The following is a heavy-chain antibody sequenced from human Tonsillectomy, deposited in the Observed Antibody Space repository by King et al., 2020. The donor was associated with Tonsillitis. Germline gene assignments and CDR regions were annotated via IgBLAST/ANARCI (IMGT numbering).Heavy chain of an antibody. V-gene: IGHV1-69*01. J-gene: IGHJ3*01. D-gene: IGHD3-22*01. CDR3: ARDRLGYYHDNIEEGGGAFDF. Sequence: VQLVQSGAEGKKPGSSVKVSCKASGGTFSSYAISWVRQAPGQGLEWMGGIIPIFGTPNYAQNFQGRVTIPADESTSTAYMELSSLRSEDTAVYYCARDRLGYYHDNIEEGGGAFDFWGQGTVVTVSS. CDR1: GGTFSSYA. CDR2: IIPIFGTP.